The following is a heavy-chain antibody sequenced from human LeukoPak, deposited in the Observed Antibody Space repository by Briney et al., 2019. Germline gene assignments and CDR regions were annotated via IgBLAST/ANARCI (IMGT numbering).Heavy chain of an antibody. V-gene: IGHV4-34*01. CDR1: GGSFSGYY. J-gene: IGHJ6*04. CDR2: INHSGST. D-gene: IGHD2-15*01. CDR3: ARGWCSGGGCRYPARYYYGMDV. Sequence: PSETLSLTCAVYGGSFSGYYWGWIRQPPGKGLEWIGEINHSGSTNYNPSLKSRVTISVDTSKNQFSLKLSSVTAADTAVYYCARGWCSGGGCRYPARYYYGMDVWGKGTTVTVSS.